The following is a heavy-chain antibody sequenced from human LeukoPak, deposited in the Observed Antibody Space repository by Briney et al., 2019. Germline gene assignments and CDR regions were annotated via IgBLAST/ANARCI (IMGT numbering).Heavy chain of an antibody. J-gene: IGHJ4*02. V-gene: IGHV3-23*01. CDR3: AKDPLDYYDSSGYHLYYFDY. CDR1: GFTFSSCA. CDR2: ISGSGGST. D-gene: IGHD3-22*01. Sequence: GGSLRLSCAASGFTFSSCAMSWVRQAPGKGLEWVSAISGSGGSTYYADSVKGRFTISRDNSKNTLYLQMNSLRAEDTAVYYCAKDPLDYYDSSGYHLYYFDYWGQGTLVTVSS.